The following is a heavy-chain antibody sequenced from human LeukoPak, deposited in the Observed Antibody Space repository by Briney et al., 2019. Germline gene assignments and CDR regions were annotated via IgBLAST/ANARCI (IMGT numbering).Heavy chain of an antibody. CDR3: AKVGSSGWYFDY. Sequence: GGSLRLSCAASGFTFSSYAMSWVRQAPGKGLEWVSAISGSGGSTYYADSVKGRFTISRDNSKTTLYLQMNSLRAEDTAVYYCAKVGSSGWYFDYWGQGTLVTVSS. CDR2: ISGSGGST. D-gene: IGHD6-19*01. J-gene: IGHJ4*02. V-gene: IGHV3-23*01. CDR1: GFTFSSYA.